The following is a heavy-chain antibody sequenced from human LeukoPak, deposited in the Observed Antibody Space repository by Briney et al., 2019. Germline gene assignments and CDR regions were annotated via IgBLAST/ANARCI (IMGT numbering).Heavy chain of an antibody. CDR1: GFTFSSYS. D-gene: IGHD5-12*01. V-gene: IGHV3-48*01. CDR3: ARENIVATTSAIYYYYYYGMDV. Sequence: GGSLRLSCAASGFTFSSYSMNWVRQAPGKGLEWVSYISSSSTIYYADSVKGRSTISRDNAKNSLYLQMNSLRAEDTAVYYCARENIVATTSAIYYYYYYGMDVWGQGTTVTVSS. CDR2: ISSSSTI. J-gene: IGHJ6*02.